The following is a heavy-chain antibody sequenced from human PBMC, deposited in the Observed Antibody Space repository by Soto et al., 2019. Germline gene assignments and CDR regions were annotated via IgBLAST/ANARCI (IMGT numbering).Heavy chain of an antibody. CDR3: TITLVPRIAAAVGAFDI. D-gene: IGHD6-13*01. CDR1: GFTFGDYA. V-gene: IGHV3-49*03. CDR2: IRSKAHGGTT. Sequence: PGGSLRLSCTASGFTFGDYAMSWFRQAPGKGLEWVGFIRSKAHGGTTEYAASVKGRFTISRDDSKSIAYLQMNSLKTEDTAVYYCTITLVPRIAAAVGAFDIWGQGTMVTVSS. J-gene: IGHJ3*02.